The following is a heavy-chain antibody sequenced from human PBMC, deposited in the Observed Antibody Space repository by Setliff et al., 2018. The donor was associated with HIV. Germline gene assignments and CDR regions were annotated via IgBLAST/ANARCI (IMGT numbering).Heavy chain of an antibody. Sequence: ASVKVSCKASGYTFTSYAMHWVRQAPGQRLEWMGWISAYNGHTKFAQNLQGRVTMTTDTSTSTAYMELRSLRSDDTAVCYCARDQDSGSWLTTYDAFDIWGQGTMVTVSS. CDR2: ISAYNGHT. D-gene: IGHD1-26*01. J-gene: IGHJ3*02. V-gene: IGHV1-18*01. CDR3: ARDQDSGSWLTTYDAFDI. CDR1: GYTFTSYA.